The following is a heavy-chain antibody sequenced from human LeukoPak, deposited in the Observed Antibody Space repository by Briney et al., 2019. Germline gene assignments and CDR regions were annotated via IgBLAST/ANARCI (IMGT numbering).Heavy chain of an antibody. V-gene: IGHV3-21*01. Sequence: TGGSLRLSCAASGFDFSDYTINWVRQAPGKGLEWVSSISSNSRYIYYADSVKGRLTVSRDNAKNSVYLQMDNLRVEDTAVYYCARDGLGSYDYWGQGTLVTVSS. J-gene: IGHJ4*02. CDR2: ISSNSRYI. CDR3: ARDGLGSYDY. D-gene: IGHD3-10*01. CDR1: GFDFSDYT.